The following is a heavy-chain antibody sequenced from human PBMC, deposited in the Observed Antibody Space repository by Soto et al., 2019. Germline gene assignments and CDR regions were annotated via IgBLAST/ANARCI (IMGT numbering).Heavy chain of an antibody. CDR2: ISGSGDST. J-gene: IGHJ4*02. D-gene: IGHD3-3*01. CDR3: AKDSLLGYDFWSGYSGKFDS. CDR1: GFNFKNYA. V-gene: IGHV3-23*01. Sequence: GGSLRLSCAASGFNFKNYAMSWVRQAPGKGLEWVSAISGSGDSTYYADSVKGRFTISRDNSKNTLYLQINSLRAEDTAVFYCAKDSLLGYDFWSGYSGKFDSWGQGTLVTVSP.